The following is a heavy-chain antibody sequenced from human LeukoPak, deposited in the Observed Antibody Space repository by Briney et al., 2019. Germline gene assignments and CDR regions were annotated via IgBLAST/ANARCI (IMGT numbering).Heavy chain of an antibody. CDR2: IWYDGSNK. V-gene: IGHV3-33*01. Sequence: GRSLRLSCAASGFTFSSYGMHWVRQAPGKGLEWVAVIWYDGSNKYYADSVKGRFTISRDNSKNTLYLQMNSLRAEDTAVYYCARERGYMIVVDGFDYWGQGTLVTVSS. D-gene: IGHD3-22*01. CDR3: ARERGYMIVVDGFDY. J-gene: IGHJ4*02. CDR1: GFTFSSYG.